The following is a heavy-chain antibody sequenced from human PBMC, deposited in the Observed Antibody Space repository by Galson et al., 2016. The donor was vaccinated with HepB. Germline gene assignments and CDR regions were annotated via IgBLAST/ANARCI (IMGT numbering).Heavy chain of an antibody. CDR2: IIPMFGTA. J-gene: IGHJ4*02. Sequence: SVKVSCKASGGTFSSYAISWVRQAPGQGLEWMGGIIPMFGTANYAQKFQGRVTITADESRSTAYMELSSLRSEDTAVYYCARGEVVVAHPVYSDYWGQGTLVTVSS. V-gene: IGHV1-69*13. CDR1: GGTFSSYA. CDR3: ARGEVVVAHPVYSDY. D-gene: IGHD2-21*01.